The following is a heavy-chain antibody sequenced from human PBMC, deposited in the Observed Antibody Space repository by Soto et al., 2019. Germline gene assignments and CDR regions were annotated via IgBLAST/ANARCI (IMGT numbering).Heavy chain of an antibody. CDR2: TSHSGNT. D-gene: IGHD2-15*01. CDR1: GGSVSSGGSS. Sequence: QLQLQESGSGLVKPSQTLSLTCVVSGGSVSSGGSSWNWFRRPPGEGLEWIGYTSHSGNTYYNPSLQSRVTISIDRSKNQFSLSLNSLTAADTAVYYCARGGLEPLIFDSWGQGTLVTISS. V-gene: IGHV4-30-2*01. J-gene: IGHJ4*02. CDR3: ARGGLEPLIFDS.